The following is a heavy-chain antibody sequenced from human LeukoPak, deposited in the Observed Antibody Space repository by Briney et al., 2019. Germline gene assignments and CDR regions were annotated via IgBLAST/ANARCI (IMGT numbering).Heavy chain of an antibody. CDR1: GYTFTGYY. J-gene: IGHJ4*02. CDR2: INPNSGGT. V-gene: IGHV1-2*02. D-gene: IGHD3-10*01. Sequence: EASVKVSCKASGYTFTGYYMHWVRQAPGQGLEWMGWINPNSGGTNYAQKFQGRVTMTRDTSISTAYMELSRLRSDDTAVYYCARLPILLWFGDYPNYFDYWGQGTLVTVSS. CDR3: ARLPILLWFGDYPNYFDY.